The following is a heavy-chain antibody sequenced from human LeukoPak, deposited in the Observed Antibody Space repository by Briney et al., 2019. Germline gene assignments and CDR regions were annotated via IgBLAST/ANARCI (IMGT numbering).Heavy chain of an antibody. V-gene: IGHV3-23*01. CDR2: ITGSGGGT. CDR3: AKDPNGDYIGAFDF. Sequence: GGSLRLSCAASGITFSSYAMIWVRQAPDKGLEWVAAITGSGGGTYYGDSAKGQFTISRDNSKNTLYLQMNSLRAEDTAVYYCAKDPNGDYIGAFDFWGQGTMVTVSS. D-gene: IGHD4-17*01. J-gene: IGHJ3*01. CDR1: GITFSSYA.